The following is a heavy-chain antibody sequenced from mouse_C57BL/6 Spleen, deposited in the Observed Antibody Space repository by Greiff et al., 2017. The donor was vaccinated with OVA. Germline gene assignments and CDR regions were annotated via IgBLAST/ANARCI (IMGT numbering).Heavy chain of an antibody. D-gene: IGHD2-1*01. CDR1: GYTFTDYE. Sequence: VQLKQSGAELVRPGASVTLSCKASGYTFTDYEMHWVKQTPVHGLEWIGAIDPETGGTAYNQKFKGKAILTADKSSSTAYMELRSLTSEDSAVYYCTRHGNYFDYWGQGTTLTVSS. V-gene: IGHV1-15*01. CDR2: IDPETGGT. J-gene: IGHJ2*01. CDR3: TRHGNYFDY.